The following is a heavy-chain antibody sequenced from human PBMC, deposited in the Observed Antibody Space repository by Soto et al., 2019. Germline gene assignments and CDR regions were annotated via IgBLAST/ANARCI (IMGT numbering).Heavy chain of an antibody. D-gene: IGHD5-12*01. CDR1: GYSFTSYW. Sequence: PGESLKISCKGSGYSFTSYWIGWVRQMPGKGLEWMGIIYPGDSDTRYSPSFQGQVTISADKSISTAYLQWSSLKAPDTAMYYCARPAGRGVATGHYYGMDVWGQGTTVTVSS. CDR3: ARPAGRGVATGHYYGMDV. CDR2: IYPGDSDT. V-gene: IGHV5-51*01. J-gene: IGHJ6*02.